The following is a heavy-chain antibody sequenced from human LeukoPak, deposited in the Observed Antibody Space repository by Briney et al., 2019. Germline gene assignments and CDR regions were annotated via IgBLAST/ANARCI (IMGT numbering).Heavy chain of an antibody. D-gene: IGHD6-13*01. J-gene: IGHJ5*02. CDR1: GGSISRNSDY. CDR2: IYYGGST. CDR3: ARVLYSSSWFDP. V-gene: IGHV4-39*07. Sequence: SETLSLTCTVSGGSISRNSDYWGWIRQPPGKGLEWIGSIYYGGSTYYNPSLKSRVTISVDTSKNQFSLKLSSVTAADTAVYYCARVLYSSSWFDPWGQGTLVTVSS.